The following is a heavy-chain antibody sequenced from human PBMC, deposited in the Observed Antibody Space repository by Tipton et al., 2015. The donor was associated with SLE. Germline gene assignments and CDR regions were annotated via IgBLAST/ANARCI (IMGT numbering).Heavy chain of an antibody. V-gene: IGHV4-39*07. Sequence: TLSLTCTVSGGSISSRSYYWGWIRQPPGKGLEWIGSIYYSGSTYDNPSLKSRVTISVDTSKNQFSLKLNSVTAADTAVYYCARLRYGSSRHGIDYWGQGTLVTVSS. CDR2: IYYSGST. CDR3: ARLRYGSSRHGIDY. CDR1: GGSISSRSYY. D-gene: IGHD6-13*01. J-gene: IGHJ4*02.